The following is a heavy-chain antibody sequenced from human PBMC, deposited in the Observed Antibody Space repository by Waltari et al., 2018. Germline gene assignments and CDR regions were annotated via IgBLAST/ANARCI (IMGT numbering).Heavy chain of an antibody. CDR2: INPSFGNT. V-gene: IGHV1-2*02. D-gene: IGHD2-2*01. CDR1: GYTFTGYY. J-gene: IGHJ6*03. CDR3: ATYQLLHNYNSYYMDV. Sequence: QVQLVQSGAEVKKPGASVKVSCKASGYTFTGYYLHWVRQAPGQGLEWMGWINPSFGNTKYAEQIQGRVTMTRDTSINTADMELTRLRSDDTAVYYCATYQLLHNYNSYYMDVWGNGTTVTVSS.